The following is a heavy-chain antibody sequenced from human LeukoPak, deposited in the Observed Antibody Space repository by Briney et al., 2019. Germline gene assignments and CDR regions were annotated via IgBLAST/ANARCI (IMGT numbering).Heavy chain of an antibody. CDR3: AREKTAAVLDY. CDR1: GFTFSSYA. CDR2: ISYDGSNK. D-gene: IGHD6-13*01. Sequence: PGGSLRLSCAASGFTFSSYAMHWVRQAPGKGLEWVAVISYDGSNKYYADSVKGRFTISRDNSKSTLYLQMNSLRAEDTAVYYCAREKTAAVLDYWGQGTLVTVSS. V-gene: IGHV3-30*04. J-gene: IGHJ4*02.